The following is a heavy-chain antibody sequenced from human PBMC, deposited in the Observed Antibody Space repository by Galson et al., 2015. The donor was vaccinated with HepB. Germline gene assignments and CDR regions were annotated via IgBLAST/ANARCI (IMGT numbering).Heavy chain of an antibody. Sequence: SVKVSCKASGYTFTGYYMHWVRQAPGQGLEWMGWIIPNSGGTNYAQKFQGRVTMTRDTSISTGYMELSRLRSDDAAVYYCVLIKGGSGWYYYWGQGTLVTVSS. CDR3: VLIKGGSGWYYY. J-gene: IGHJ4*02. D-gene: IGHD6-19*01. CDR2: IIPNSGGT. CDR1: GYTFTGYY. V-gene: IGHV1-2*02.